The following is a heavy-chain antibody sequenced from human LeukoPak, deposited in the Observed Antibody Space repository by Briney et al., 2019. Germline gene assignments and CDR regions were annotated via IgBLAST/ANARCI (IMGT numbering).Heavy chain of an antibody. Sequence: PETLSLTCTVSGGSISTYYWSWIRQPPGKGLEWIGYIYYSGSTKYNPSLKSRVTISVDTSKNQFSLKLSSVTAADTAVYYCARGTLDYYGSGSLASQIFYYYMDVWGKGTTVTIPS. D-gene: IGHD3-10*01. CDR1: GGSISTYY. J-gene: IGHJ6*03. CDR3: ARGTLDYYGSGSLASQIFYYYMDV. CDR2: IYYSGST. V-gene: IGHV4-59*01.